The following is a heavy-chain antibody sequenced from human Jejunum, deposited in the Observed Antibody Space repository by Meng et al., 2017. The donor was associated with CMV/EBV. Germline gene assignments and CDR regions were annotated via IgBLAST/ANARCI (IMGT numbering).Heavy chain of an antibody. J-gene: IGHJ4*02. CDR3: ASSIEATGDH. Sequence: SCAASGFAFSGYWMHWVRQAPGKGLVWVSRINSDGSTTNYADSVKGLFTISRDNAKNTLYLQMNSLRAEDTAVYYCASSIEATGDHWGQGTLVTVSS. D-gene: IGHD6-13*01. V-gene: IGHV3-74*01. CDR1: GFAFSGYW. CDR2: INSDGSTT.